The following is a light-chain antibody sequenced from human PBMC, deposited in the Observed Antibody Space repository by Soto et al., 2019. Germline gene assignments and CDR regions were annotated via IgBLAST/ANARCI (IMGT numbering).Light chain of an antibody. J-gene: IGKJ1*01. CDR1: PSVTNY. Sequence: TQSPSKMYVFSGERAPLSSRASPSVTNYLAWYQQKPGQAPRLLIYGAFNRATGIPARFSGRGSGTDFTLTISSLEPEDFAVYYCHQRADWPRTFGQGTKVDIK. CDR2: GAF. CDR3: HQRADWPRT. V-gene: IGKV3-11*01.